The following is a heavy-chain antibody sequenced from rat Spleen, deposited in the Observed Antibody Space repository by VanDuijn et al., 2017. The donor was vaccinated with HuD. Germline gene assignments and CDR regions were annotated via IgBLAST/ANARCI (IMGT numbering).Heavy chain of an antibody. CDR3: ASYD. J-gene: IGHJ2*01. D-gene: IGHD1-7*01. CDR1: GFTFSTAW. CDR2: IKAKSNKYAT. Sequence: EVQLVESGGGLVQPGNSLKLSCATSGFTFSTAWMYWYRQFPEKRLEWVARIKAKSNKYATYYTESVKGRFTISRDDSKSSIYLQMKNLKEENTAIYYCASYDWGQGVMVTVSS. V-gene: IGHV6-6*01.